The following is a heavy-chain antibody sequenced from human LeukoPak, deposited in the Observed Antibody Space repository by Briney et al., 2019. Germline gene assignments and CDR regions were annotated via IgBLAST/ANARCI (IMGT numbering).Heavy chain of an antibody. D-gene: IGHD3-10*01. CDR1: GGSFSGYY. V-gene: IGHV4-34*01. J-gene: IGHJ5*02. CDR3: ARAGYGSGSYRFDP. Sequence: SETLSLTCAVYGGSFSGYYWSWIRQPPGKGLEWIGEINHSGSTNYNPSLKSRVTISVDTSKNQFSLKLSSVTAADTAVYYCARAGYGSGSYRFDPWGQGTLVTVSS. CDR2: INHSGST.